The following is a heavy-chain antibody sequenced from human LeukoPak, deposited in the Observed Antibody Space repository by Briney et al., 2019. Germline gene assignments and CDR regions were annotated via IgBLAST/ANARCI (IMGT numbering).Heavy chain of an antibody. Sequence: GGSLRLSCAASGFTFSDYYMSWIRQAPGKGLECISYISGSGGIVDYADSVKGRFTISRDNAMNSLFLQMNSLRAEDRAIYYCSRDPRLLDIWGRGTMVTISS. CDR1: GFTFSDYY. J-gene: IGHJ3*02. CDR2: ISGSGGIV. D-gene: IGHD2-15*01. V-gene: IGHV3-11*01. CDR3: SRDPRLLDI.